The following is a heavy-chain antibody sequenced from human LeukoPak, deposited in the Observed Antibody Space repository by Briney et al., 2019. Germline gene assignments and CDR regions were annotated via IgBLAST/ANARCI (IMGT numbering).Heavy chain of an antibody. CDR3: AKRVHSASYFGPSGSDF. V-gene: IGHV3-23*01. CDR2: ISGGVTTT. D-gene: IGHD1-26*01. Sequence: PGGSLRLSCAASGFTFSNYALTWVRQAPGKGLEWVSTISGGVTTTFYADSVKGRFTISRDNSKDTIFLQMSSLRAGDTAMYYCAKRVHSASYFGPSGSDFWGQGTLVTVSS. J-gene: IGHJ4*02. CDR1: GFTFSNYA.